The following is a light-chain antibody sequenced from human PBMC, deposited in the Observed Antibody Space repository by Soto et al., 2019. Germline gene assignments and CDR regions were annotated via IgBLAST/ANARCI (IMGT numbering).Light chain of an antibody. CDR3: QQYYSYLVT. V-gene: IGKV1-8*01. CDR2: AAS. J-gene: IGKJ1*01. CDR1: QGISSY. Sequence: AIRMTQSPSSFSASTGDRVTITCRASQGISSYLAWYQQKPGKAPKLLIYAASTLQSGVPSRFSGSGSGTDFTLTISSLQSEDFSTYYCQQYYSYLVTFGQGTKGEIK.